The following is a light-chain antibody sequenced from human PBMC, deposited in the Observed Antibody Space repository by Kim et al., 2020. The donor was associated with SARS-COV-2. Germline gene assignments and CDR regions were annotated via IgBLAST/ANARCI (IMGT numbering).Light chain of an antibody. V-gene: IGKV6-21*02. J-gene: IGKJ4*01. CDR1: RSIGNR. CDR3: QQSGAFLT. Sequence: SEMHKKQVHITCRASRSIGNRLHWYQQKPDQSPNLLIRYASQSITGVPPRFSGSGSGTEFTLTINSLEAEDAATYYCQQSGAFLTFGGGTKVDIK. CDR2: YAS.